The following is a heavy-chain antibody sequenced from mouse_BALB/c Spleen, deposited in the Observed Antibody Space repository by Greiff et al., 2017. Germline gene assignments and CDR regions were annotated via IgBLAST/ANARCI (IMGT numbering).Heavy chain of an antibody. Sequence: VKLMESGPGLVAPSQSLSITCTVSGFSLTSYGVHWVRQPPGKGLEWLGVISAGGSTNYNSALMSRLSISKDNSKSQVFLKMNSLQTDDTAMYYCARAYGSSYYWYFDVWGAGTTVTVSS. V-gene: IGHV2-9*02. CDR2: ISAGGST. CDR3: ARAYGSSYYWYFDV. D-gene: IGHD1-1*01. J-gene: IGHJ1*01. CDR1: GFSLTSYG.